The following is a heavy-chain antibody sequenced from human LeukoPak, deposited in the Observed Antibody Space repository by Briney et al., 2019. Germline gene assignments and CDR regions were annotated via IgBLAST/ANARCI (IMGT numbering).Heavy chain of an antibody. CDR3: ARRGGIIRGVASYYYMDV. D-gene: IGHD3-10*01. Sequence: SETLSLTCTVSGGSISSYYWSWIRQPPGKGLEWIGYIYYSGSTNYNPPLKSRVTISVDTSKNQFSLKLSSVTAADTAAYYCARRGGIIRGVASYYYMDVWGKGTTVTISS. V-gene: IGHV4-59*08. J-gene: IGHJ6*03. CDR1: GGSISSYY. CDR2: IYYSGST.